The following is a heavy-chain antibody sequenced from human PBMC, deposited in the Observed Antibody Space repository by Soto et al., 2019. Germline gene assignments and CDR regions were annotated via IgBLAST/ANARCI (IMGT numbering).Heavy chain of an antibody. J-gene: IGHJ6*02. CDR1: GGSVSSGSYY. CDR3: ASGRIFGVVRGYYYGMDV. V-gene: IGHV4-61*01. Sequence: SETLSLTCTVSGGSVSSGSYYWSWIRQPPGKGLEWIGYIYYSGSTNYNPSLKSRVTISVDTSKNQFSLKLSSVTAADTAVYYCASGRIFGVVRGYYYGMDVWGQGTTVTAP. D-gene: IGHD3-3*01. CDR2: IYYSGST.